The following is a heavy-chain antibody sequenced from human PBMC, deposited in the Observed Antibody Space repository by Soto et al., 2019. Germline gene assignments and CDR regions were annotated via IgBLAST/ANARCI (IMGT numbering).Heavy chain of an antibody. V-gene: IGHV1-69*08. Sequence: QVQLVQSGAEVKKPGSSVKVSCKASGGTFSSYTISWVRQAPGQGLEWMGRIIPILGIANYAQKFQGRVTITGDKSTSTAYMELSRLRSEDTAGDYCARDASLWGQGTLVTVSS. CDR3: ARDASL. CDR1: GGTFSSYT. J-gene: IGHJ4*02. CDR2: IIPILGIA.